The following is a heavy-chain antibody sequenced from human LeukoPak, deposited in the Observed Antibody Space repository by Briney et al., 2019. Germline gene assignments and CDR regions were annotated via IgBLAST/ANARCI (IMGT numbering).Heavy chain of an antibody. D-gene: IGHD5-12*01. V-gene: IGHV4-39*01. J-gene: IGHJ6*03. CDR2: IYYSGST. CDR1: GGSISSSSYY. CDR3: ARRYSGYGHYYYMDV. Sequence: KASETLSLTCTVSGGSISSSSYYWGWIRQPPGKGLEWIGSIYYSGSTYYNPSLKSRVTISVDTSKNQFSLKLSSVTAADTAVYYCARRYSGYGHYYYMDVWGKGTTVTISS.